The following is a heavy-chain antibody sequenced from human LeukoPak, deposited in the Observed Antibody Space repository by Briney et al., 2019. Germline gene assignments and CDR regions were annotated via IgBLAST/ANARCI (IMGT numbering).Heavy chain of an antibody. Sequence: ASVKVSCKVSGYSLNEFSIHWVRQAPGKGLEWMGGYDPEDGEIIYAQRFQGRVTMTEDTSTDTAYMELSSLRSEDTAVYYCATENYYGSRGYYYKWGQGTLVTVSS. CDR3: ATENYYGSRGYYYK. J-gene: IGHJ4*02. CDR2: YDPEDGEI. CDR1: GYSLNEFS. D-gene: IGHD3-22*01. V-gene: IGHV1-24*01.